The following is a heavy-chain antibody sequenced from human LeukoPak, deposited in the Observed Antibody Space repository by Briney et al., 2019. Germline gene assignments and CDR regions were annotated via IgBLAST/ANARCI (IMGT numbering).Heavy chain of an antibody. CDR3: AREAYYDFWSGYYHASYFDY. D-gene: IGHD3-3*01. CDR1: GGSISSYY. Sequence: SETLSLTCTVSGGSISSYYWSWIRQPPGKGLEWTGYIYYSGSTNYGPSLKSRVTISVDTSKNQFSLKLSSVTAADTAVYYCAREAYYDFWSGYYHASYFDYWGQGTLVTVSS. CDR2: IYYSGST. V-gene: IGHV4-59*12. J-gene: IGHJ4*02.